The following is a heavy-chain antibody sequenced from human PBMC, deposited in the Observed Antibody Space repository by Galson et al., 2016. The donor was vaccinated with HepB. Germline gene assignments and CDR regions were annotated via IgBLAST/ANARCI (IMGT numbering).Heavy chain of an antibody. Sequence: SLRLSCAASGFRFSSYVMSWVRQAPGKGLDWVSSINGGGGITYYADSVKGRFTISRDNSKNTVYLQMNSLRAEDTAVYYCAREGVYYYDSSGYSDAFDIWGQGTMVTVSS. CDR3: AREGVYYYDSSGYSDAFDI. D-gene: IGHD3-22*01. CDR1: GFRFSSYV. J-gene: IGHJ3*02. CDR2: INGGGGIT. V-gene: IGHV3-23*01.